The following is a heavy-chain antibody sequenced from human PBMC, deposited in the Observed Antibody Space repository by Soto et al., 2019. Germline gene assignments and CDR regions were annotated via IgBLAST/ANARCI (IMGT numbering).Heavy chain of an antibody. V-gene: IGHV1-69*12. D-gene: IGHD5-18*01. J-gene: IGHJ5*01. CDR3: AYSANVRYVFDS. Sequence: QVQLVQSGAEVKKPGSSVKVSCKASGGSFRSYAVNWVRQAPGQGLECLGGSIPIFGTPNYEQKFHGRVSITADGSTSTVYMGLIRPTSEETAVDYCAYSANVRYVFDSWGRGTRVTVSS. CDR2: SIPIFGTP. CDR1: GGSFRSYA.